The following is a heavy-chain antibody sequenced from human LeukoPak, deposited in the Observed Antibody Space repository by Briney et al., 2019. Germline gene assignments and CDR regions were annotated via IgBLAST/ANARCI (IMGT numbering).Heavy chain of an antibody. CDR2: ISCSSSTI. CDR1: GFTFSSYS. Sequence: GGTLTLSCAASGFTFSSYSMNWVRQAPGKGLKGGTYISCSSSTIYYADSVKGRFTISRDTAKNSLYLQMNSLRAEDTAVYYCARGGYKTDYWGQGTLVTVSS. CDR3: ARGGYKTDY. V-gene: IGHV3-48*01. D-gene: IGHD5-24*01. J-gene: IGHJ4*02.